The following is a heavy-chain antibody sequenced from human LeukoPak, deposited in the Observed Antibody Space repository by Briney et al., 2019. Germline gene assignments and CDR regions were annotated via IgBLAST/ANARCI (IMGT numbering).Heavy chain of an antibody. CDR1: GGSISIGGYY. V-gene: IGHV4-34*01. CDR2: INHSGST. J-gene: IGHJ4*02. Sequence: PSETLSLTCTVSGGSISIGGYYWSWIRQPPGKGLEWIGEINHSGSTNYNPSLKSRVTISVDTSKNQFSLKLSSVTAADTAVYYCARLAVPGIAAAEMGYWGQGTLVTVSS. CDR3: ARLAVPGIAAAEMGY. D-gene: IGHD6-13*01.